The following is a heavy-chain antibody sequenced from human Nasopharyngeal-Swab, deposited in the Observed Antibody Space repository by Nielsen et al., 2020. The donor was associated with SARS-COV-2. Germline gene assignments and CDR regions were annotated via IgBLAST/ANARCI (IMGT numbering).Heavy chain of an antibody. CDR1: GVSITSQY. V-gene: IGHV4-59*11. CDR3: AKEGATGWFDP. Sequence: SETLSLTCTVSGVSITSQYWSWIRQPPGKGLEGIGYISHNSGTSYNPSLKSRVTMFMDTSKNQFSLRLTSVTAADTAVYYCAKEGATGWFDPWGQGTLVTVSS. J-gene: IGHJ5*02. CDR2: ISHNSGT.